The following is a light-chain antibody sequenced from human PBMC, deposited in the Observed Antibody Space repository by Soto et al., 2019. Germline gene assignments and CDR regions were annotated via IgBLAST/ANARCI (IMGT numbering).Light chain of an antibody. V-gene: IGKV2D-29*01. CDR1: QSLLHTNGKTY. CDR3: MQTIQVPIT. CDR2: EVS. Sequence: DIVMTQTPLSLSVTPGQPASISCKSSQSLLHTNGKTYLCWYLQKPGHPPQLLIYEVSNRCSGVPKRFSGSGSGTDFTLKISRVEAEDVGVYYCMQTIQVPITFGQGKRLDIK. J-gene: IGKJ5*01.